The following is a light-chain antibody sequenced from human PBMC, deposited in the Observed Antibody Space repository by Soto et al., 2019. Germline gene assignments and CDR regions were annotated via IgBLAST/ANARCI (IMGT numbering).Light chain of an antibody. V-gene: IGKV3-15*01. Sequence: EIVMTQSPAMLSVSPGERATLSCRASQNVNNRLAWYQQKAGQPPRLLIYGASTRATGIPASFSGSGSGTEFTLTISSLQSEDFAVYYCQHFNSWPLLFGQGTKVEIK. CDR3: QHFNSWPLL. CDR1: QNVNNR. CDR2: GAS. J-gene: IGKJ1*01.